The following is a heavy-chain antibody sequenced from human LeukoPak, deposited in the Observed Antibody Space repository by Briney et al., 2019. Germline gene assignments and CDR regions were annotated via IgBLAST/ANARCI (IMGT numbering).Heavy chain of an antibody. V-gene: IGHV4-59*01. CDR1: GGSISSYY. D-gene: IGHD6-13*01. CDR2: IYDSGST. CDR3: ARDGIAAAGDNPLNYYYGMDV. Sequence: SETLSLTCTVSGGSISSYYWSWIRQPPGKGLEWIGYIYDSGSTNYNPSLKSRVTISVDTSKNQFSLNLHSVTAADTAAYYCARDGIAAAGDNPLNYYYGMDVWGKGTTVTVSS. J-gene: IGHJ6*04.